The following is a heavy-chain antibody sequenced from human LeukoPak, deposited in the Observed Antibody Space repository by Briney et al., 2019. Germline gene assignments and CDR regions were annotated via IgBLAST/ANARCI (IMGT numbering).Heavy chain of an antibody. Sequence: SGTLSLTCAVSGVSISSYYWGWIRQPPGKGLEWIGSIYYSGSTYYNPSLKSRATISVDTSKNQFSLKLSSVTAADTAVYYCARDKYDILTGYYLIDYWGQGTLVTVSS. CDR3: ARDKYDILTGYYLIDY. D-gene: IGHD3-9*01. CDR1: GVSISSYY. CDR2: IYYSGST. J-gene: IGHJ4*02. V-gene: IGHV4-39*07.